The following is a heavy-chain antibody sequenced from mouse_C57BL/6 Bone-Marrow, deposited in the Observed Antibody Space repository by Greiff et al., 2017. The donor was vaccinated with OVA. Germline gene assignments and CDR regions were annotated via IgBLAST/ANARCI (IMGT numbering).Heavy chain of an antibody. CDR3: AREPAQALYYYPMDY. J-gene: IGHJ4*01. CDR1: GFTFSSYA. D-gene: IGHD3-2*02. V-gene: IGHV5-4*01. Sequence: EVKLQESGGGLVKPGGSLKLSCAASGFTFSSYAMSWVRQTPEKRLEWVATISDGGSYTYYPDNVKGRFTISRDNAKNNLYLQMSHLKSEDTAMYYCAREPAQALYYYPMDYWGQGTSVTVSS. CDR2: ISDGGSYT.